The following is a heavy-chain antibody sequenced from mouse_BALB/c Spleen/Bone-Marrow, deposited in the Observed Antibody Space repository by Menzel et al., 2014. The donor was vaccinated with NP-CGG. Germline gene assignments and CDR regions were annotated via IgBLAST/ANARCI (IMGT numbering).Heavy chain of an antibody. J-gene: IGHJ2*01. CDR1: GFAFSSYD. V-gene: IGHV5-12-1*01. CDR2: ISSGGGST. D-gene: IGHD1-1*01. Sequence: EVQVVESGGGLVKPGGSLKLSCAASGFAFSSYDMSWVRQTSEKRLEWVAYISSGGGSTYYPDTVKGRFTISRDNAKNTLYLQMSSLKSEDTAMYYCAREVLRDYFDYWGQGTTLTVSS. CDR3: AREVLRDYFDY.